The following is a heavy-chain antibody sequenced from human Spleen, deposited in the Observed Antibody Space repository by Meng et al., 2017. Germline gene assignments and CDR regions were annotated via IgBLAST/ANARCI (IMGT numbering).Heavy chain of an antibody. J-gene: IGHJ4*02. CDR3: ARVDRDTGTYFDY. CDR2: IFHIGST. CDR1: GDSVTGSNW. D-gene: IGHD1-26*01. V-gene: IGHV4-4*02. Sequence: QVQLQESGAGLVKPSGTLSLTCVVSGDSVTGSNWWRWVRQPPGKGLEWIGEIFHIGSTNYNPSLKTRVAISVDKSKNQFSLKLTSATAADTAVYYCARVDRDTGTYFDYWGQGILVTVSS.